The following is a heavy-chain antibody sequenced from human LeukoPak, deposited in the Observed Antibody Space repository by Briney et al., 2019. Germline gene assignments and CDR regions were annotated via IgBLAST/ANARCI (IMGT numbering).Heavy chain of an antibody. J-gene: IGHJ5*02. CDR3: ARALGYCSGGSCYHHNWFDP. Sequence: SVKVSCEASGGTFSSYAISWVRQAPGQGLEWMGGIIPIFGTANYAQKFQGRVTITADESTSTAYMELSSLRSEDTAVYYCARALGYCSGGSCYHHNWFDPWGQGTLVTVSS. V-gene: IGHV1-69*01. D-gene: IGHD2-15*01. CDR2: IIPIFGTA. CDR1: GGTFSSYA.